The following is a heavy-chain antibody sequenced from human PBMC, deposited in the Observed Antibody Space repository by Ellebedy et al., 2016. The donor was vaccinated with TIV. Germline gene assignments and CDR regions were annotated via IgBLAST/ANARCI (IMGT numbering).Heavy chain of an antibody. Sequence: PGGSLRLSCVASGFTFRSYAMSWVRQAPGKGLAWVAGVNAGDIVIAYADSVKGAFTISRDNSKNTLDLQMNSLRAEDTAVYNSASSRYDYYVGNTIFAYWGQGTLVTVSS. CDR3: ASSRYDYYVGNTIFAY. D-gene: IGHD3-10*01. J-gene: IGHJ4*02. CDR2: VNAGDIVI. CDR1: GFTFRSYA. V-gene: IGHV3-23*01.